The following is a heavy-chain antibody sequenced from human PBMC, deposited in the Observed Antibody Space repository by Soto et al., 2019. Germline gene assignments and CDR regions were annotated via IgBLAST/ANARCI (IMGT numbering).Heavy chain of an antibody. CDR3: ARGGYDYTDNWFDP. V-gene: IGHV3-7*01. CDR1: GFTFSSYW. Sequence: PGGSLRLSCAASGFTFSSYWMSWVRQAPGKGLEWVANIKQDGSEKYYVDSVKGRFTISRDNAKNSLYLQMNSLRAEVTAVFFCARGGYDYTDNWFDPWGQGTLVTVSS. J-gene: IGHJ5*02. D-gene: IGHD5-12*01. CDR2: IKQDGSEK.